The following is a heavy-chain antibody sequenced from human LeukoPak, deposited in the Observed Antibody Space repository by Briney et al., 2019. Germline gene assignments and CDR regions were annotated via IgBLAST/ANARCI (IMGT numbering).Heavy chain of an antibody. CDR3: ARQDGGYYYWFDP. J-gene: IGHJ5*02. CDR1: GDSISSSIYY. Sequence: SETLSLTCTVSGDSISSSIYYWAWVRQPPGKGVGGFGTFYSGGSTYYTPSLKSRVTISVRTSKNQFSLRLTSVTAADTAVYYCARQDGGYYYWFDPWGQGTLVTVSS. D-gene: IGHD3-22*01. V-gene: IGHV4-39*01. CDR2: FYSGGST.